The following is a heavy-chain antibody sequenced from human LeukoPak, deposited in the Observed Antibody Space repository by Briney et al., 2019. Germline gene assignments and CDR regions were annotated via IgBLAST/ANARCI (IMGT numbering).Heavy chain of an antibody. V-gene: IGHV3-21*01. CDR1: GFPFNDYS. D-gene: IGHD1-26*01. Sequence: PGGSLRLSCAASGFPFNDYSMNWVRQTPGKGLEWVSSITSSGSHKYFADSLKGRITISRDNVNNLLYLQMSSLRVEDTAFYYCAKGAGGSYGAYYFDYRGQGTLVTVSS. J-gene: IGHJ4*02. CDR3: AKGAGGSYGAYYFDY. CDR2: ITSSGSHK.